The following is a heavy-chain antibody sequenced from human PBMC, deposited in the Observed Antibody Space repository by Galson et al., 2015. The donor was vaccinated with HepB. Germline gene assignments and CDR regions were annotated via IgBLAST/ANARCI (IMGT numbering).Heavy chain of an antibody. CDR3: ARGSPSITMIVGREFDY. J-gene: IGHJ4*02. Sequence: VRQAPGKGLEWVANIKQDGSEKYYVDSVKGRFTISRDNAKNSLYLQMNSLRAEDTAVYYCARGSPSITMIVGREFDYWGQGTLVTVSS. D-gene: IGHD3-22*01. V-gene: IGHV3-7*03. CDR2: IKQDGSEK.